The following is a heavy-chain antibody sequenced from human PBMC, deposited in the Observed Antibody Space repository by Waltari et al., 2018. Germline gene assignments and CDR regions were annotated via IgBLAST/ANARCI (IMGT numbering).Heavy chain of an antibody. D-gene: IGHD3-3*01. V-gene: IGHV3-23*04. CDR3: AKDHSPQPYYDFWSGWLTLNWFDP. CDR1: GFTFSSYA. J-gene: IGHJ5*02. CDR2: ISGSGGST. Sequence: EVQLVESGGGLVQPGGSLRLSCAASGFTFSSYAMSWVRQAPGKGLEWVSAISGSGGSTYYADSVKGRFTISRDNSKNTLYLQMNSLRAEDTAVYYCAKDHSPQPYYDFWSGWLTLNWFDPWGQGTLVTVSS.